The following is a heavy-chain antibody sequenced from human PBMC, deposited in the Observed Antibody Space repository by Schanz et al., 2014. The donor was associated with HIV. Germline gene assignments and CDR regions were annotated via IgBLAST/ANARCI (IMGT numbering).Heavy chain of an antibody. D-gene: IGHD3-3*01. CDR2: ISYDGSNK. CDR3: ARDLKYDFWSGYYYYYGMDV. Sequence: VQVVESGGGLVKPGGSLRLSCAASGFTFRSYGMHWVRQAPGKGLEWVAFISYDGSNKYYADSVKGRFTISRDSSKNTLYLQMNRLRAEDTAVYYCARDLKYDFWSGYYYYYGMDVWGQGTTVTVSS. V-gene: IGHV3-30*03. J-gene: IGHJ6*02. CDR1: GFTFRSYG.